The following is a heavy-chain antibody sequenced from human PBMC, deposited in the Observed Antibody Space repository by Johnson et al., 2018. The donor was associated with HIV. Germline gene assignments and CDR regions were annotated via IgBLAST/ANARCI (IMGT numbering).Heavy chain of an antibody. CDR2: ISYDGST. V-gene: IGHV3-30*14. CDR3: ARVGQVVWDAFDI. J-gene: IGHJ3*02. D-gene: IGHD2-21*01. CDR1: GFTFSSYA. Sequence: QVQLVESGGGVVQPGRSLRLSCAASGFTFSSYAMHWVRQAPGKGLEWVAVISYDGSTYYADSVKGRFTISRDNSKNTLYLQMNSLRAEDTAVYYWARVGQVVWDAFDIWGQGTMVTVSS.